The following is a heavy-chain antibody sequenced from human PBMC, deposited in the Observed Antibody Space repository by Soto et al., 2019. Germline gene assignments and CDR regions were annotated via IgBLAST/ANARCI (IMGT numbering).Heavy chain of an antibody. CDR2: IYYSGSS. CDR1: GGSTSIGTYY. V-gene: IGHV4-31*03. Sequence: SQTLSLPCTVAGGSTSIGTYYGSWIRRHPGKGLEWSGNIYYSGSSYYSASLKSGAAISIGKSKEQLALRLGSVTAAGAAVYYSARVEGRRYYFRHECWGRGTMVTVSS. D-gene: IGHD1-26*01. J-gene: IGHJ4*02. CDR3: ARVEGRRYYFRHEC.